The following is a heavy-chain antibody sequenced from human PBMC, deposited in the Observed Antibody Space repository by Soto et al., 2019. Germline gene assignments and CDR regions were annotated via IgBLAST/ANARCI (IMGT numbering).Heavy chain of an antibody. V-gene: IGHV3-33*01. CDR3: ARDLLPRDSYGMDV. D-gene: IGHD1-26*01. Sequence: QVQLVESGGGVVQPGRSLRLSCAASGFTFSSYGMHWVRQAPGKGLEWVAVIWYDGSNKYYADSVKGRFTISRDNSKNTLYLQMNSLRAEDTAVYYCARDLLPRDSYGMDVWGQGTTVTVSS. CDR2: IWYDGSNK. J-gene: IGHJ6*02. CDR1: GFTFSSYG.